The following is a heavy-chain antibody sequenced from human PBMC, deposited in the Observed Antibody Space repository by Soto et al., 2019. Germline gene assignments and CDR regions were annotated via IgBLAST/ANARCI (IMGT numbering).Heavy chain of an antibody. V-gene: IGHV1-69*06. J-gene: IGHJ4*02. D-gene: IGHD3-3*01. CDR1: GGTFSSYA. CDR2: IIPIFGTA. Sequence: GASVKVSCKASGGTFSSYAISWVRQAPGQGLEWMGGIIPIFGTANYAQKFQGRVTITADKSTSTAYMELSSLRSEDTAVYYCASPKEPVYYDFWSGSFDYWGQGTLVTVSS. CDR3: ASPKEPVYYDFWSGSFDY.